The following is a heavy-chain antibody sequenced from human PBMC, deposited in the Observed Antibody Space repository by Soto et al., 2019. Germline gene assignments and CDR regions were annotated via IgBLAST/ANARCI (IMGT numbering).Heavy chain of an antibody. CDR1: GFSIRDSGVA. D-gene: IGHD1-26*01. CDR3: AHSSRLYFDPPNSPYYFDY. J-gene: IGHJ4*02. Sequence: SGPTLVNPTQTLTLTCTFSGFSIRDSGVAVGWIRQPPRKALEWLALIYWDDDRSFNPSLRNRLTITEDTSKNEVVLTMTTMDPVDTATYYCAHSSRLYFDPPNSPYYFDYWGQGTLVTVSS. V-gene: IGHV2-5*02. CDR2: IYWDDDR.